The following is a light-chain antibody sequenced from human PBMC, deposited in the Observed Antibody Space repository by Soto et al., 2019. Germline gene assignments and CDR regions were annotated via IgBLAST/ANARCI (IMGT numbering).Light chain of an antibody. CDR1: SSDVGGYHY. Sequence: QSALTQPPPASGSPGQPVTISCTGTSSDVGGYHYVSWYQQHPSKAPKLMIYEVSKRPSGVPDRFSGSKSGNTASLTVSGLQAEDEADYYCSSYAGSILYVFGTGTKVTV. CDR2: EVS. V-gene: IGLV2-8*01. CDR3: SSYAGSILYV. J-gene: IGLJ1*01.